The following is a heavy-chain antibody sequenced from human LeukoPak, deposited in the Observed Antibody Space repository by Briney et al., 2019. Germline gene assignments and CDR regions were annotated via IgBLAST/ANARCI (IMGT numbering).Heavy chain of an antibody. D-gene: IGHD3-22*01. V-gene: IGHV4-39*07. CDR3: TRGSIAYYYMDV. CDR1: GGSISNSRNY. CDR2: LYYSGST. J-gene: IGHJ6*03. Sequence: SGTLSLTCTVAGGSISNSRNYWGWMRQTPGKGLEWIGSLYYSGSTYYNPSLKSRVSMSIDTSKNQFSVKLSSVTAADTAVYYCTRGSIAYYYMDVWGKGTTVTISS.